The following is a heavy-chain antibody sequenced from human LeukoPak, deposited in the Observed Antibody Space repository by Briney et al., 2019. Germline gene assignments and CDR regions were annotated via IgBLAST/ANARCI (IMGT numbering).Heavy chain of an antibody. CDR3: ARRDNWNYVYDAFDI. V-gene: IGHV5-51*01. Sequence: GASLKISCKGSGYSFTSYWIGWVRQLPGKGLEWMGIIYPGDSDTRYSPSFQGQVTISADKSISTAYLQWSSLKASDTAMYYCARRDNWNYVYDAFDIWGQGTMVTVSS. D-gene: IGHD1-7*01. CDR1: GYSFTSYW. J-gene: IGHJ3*02. CDR2: IYPGDSDT.